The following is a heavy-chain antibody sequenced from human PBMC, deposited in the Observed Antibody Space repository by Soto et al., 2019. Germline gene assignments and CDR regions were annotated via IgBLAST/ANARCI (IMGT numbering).Heavy chain of an antibody. D-gene: IGHD3-22*01. CDR1: GDSVSSGAYY. CDR3: AREFYYDSSGIGFDS. V-gene: IGHV4-61*08. J-gene: IGHJ4*02. Sequence: PSETLSLTCSVSGDSVSSGAYYWSWIRQPPGKGLEWIGYVYYSGSTSHNPSLETGVTISVDRSKNEFSLKLSSVTAADTAIYYCAREFYYDSSGIGFDSWGQGTLVTVS. CDR2: VYYSGST.